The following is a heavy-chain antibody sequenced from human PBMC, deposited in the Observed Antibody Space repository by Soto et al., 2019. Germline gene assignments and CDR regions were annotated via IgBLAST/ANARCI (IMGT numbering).Heavy chain of an antibody. D-gene: IGHD3-10*01. CDR3: AKDKGPQLSGNYFDY. CDR1: GFTFSSYA. V-gene: IGHV3-23*01. CDR2: ISGSGGST. J-gene: IGHJ4*02. Sequence: GGSLRLSCAASGFTFSSYAMSWVRQAPGKGLEWVSAISGSGGSTYYADSVKGRFTISRDNSKNTLYLQMNSLRAEATAVYYCAKDKGPQLSGNYFDYWGQGTLVTVSS.